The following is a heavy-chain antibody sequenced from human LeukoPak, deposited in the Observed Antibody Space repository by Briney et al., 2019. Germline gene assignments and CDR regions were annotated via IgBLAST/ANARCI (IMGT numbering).Heavy chain of an antibody. CDR1: GYTFTRYY. D-gene: IGHD6-13*01. Sequence: ASVKVSCKASGYTFTRYYMQGVRQAPGQGLEWMGWINPNSGGTNYAQKFQGRGTMTRDTAISTAYMELSRLRSDDTAVYYCARGKYSSSFASYYYYMDVWGKGNTVTVSS. J-gene: IGHJ6*03. CDR3: ARGKYSSSFASYYYYMDV. CDR2: INPNSGGT. V-gene: IGHV1-2*02.